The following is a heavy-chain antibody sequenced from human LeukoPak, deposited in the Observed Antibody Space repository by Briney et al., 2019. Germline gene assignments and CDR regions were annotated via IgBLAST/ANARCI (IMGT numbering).Heavy chain of an antibody. CDR3: ASMALSGYDFWSGFHRDY. D-gene: IGHD3-3*01. V-gene: IGHV3-7*01. CDR2: IKQGGSEK. Sequence: PGGSLRLSCAASGFTFSSYRMSWVRQAPGKGVEWVANIKQGGSEKYYVDSVERRFTIHRDNDKNSLYLQMNSLRAEDTAVYYCASMALSGYDFWSGFHRDYWGQGTLVTVSS. CDR1: GFTFSSYR. J-gene: IGHJ4*02.